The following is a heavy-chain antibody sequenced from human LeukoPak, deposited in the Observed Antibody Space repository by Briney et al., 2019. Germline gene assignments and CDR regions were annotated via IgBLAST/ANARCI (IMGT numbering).Heavy chain of an antibody. J-gene: IGHJ4*02. CDR3: ASGSYGYGFDY. V-gene: IGHV4-34*01. D-gene: IGHD5-18*01. CDR2: INHSGRT. Sequence: SETLSLTCAVYGGSFSGYYWSWIRQPPGKGLEWIGEINHSGRTNYNPSLKSRVTISVDTSKNQFSLKLSSVTAADTAVYYCASGSYGYGFDYWGQGTLVTVSS. CDR1: GGSFSGYY.